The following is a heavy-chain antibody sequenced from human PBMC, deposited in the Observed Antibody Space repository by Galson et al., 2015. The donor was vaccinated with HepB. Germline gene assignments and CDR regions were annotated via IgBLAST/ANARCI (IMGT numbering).Heavy chain of an antibody. CDR1: GGSFSGYY. CDR3: ARGDRYGPNFYYYYMDV. D-gene: IGHD5-18*01. CDR2: IDHDGDT. J-gene: IGHJ6*03. Sequence: LSLTCAVYGGSFSGYYWSWIRQSPGKGLEWIGEIDHDGDTNYSPSLRSRLTISVNTSKSQFSLKLISATAADTGVYYCARGDRYGPNFYYYYMDVWDKGTTVIVSS. V-gene: IGHV4-34*01.